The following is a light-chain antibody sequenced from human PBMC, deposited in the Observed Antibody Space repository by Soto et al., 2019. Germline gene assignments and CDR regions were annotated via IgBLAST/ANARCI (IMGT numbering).Light chain of an antibody. J-gene: IGKJ3*01. V-gene: IGKV3-15*01. CDR3: QQYNNWPPAFT. CDR2: GAS. CDR1: QSVSSN. Sequence: EIVMTQSPATLSVSPGERATLSCRASQSVSSNLAWYQQKPGQAPRLLIYGASTRATGIPARFSGSGSGTELTLTLSSLQSEDFAVYYCQQYNNWPPAFTFGPGTKVDIK.